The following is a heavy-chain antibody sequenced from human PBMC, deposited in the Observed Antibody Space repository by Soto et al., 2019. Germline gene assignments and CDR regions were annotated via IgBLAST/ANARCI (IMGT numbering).Heavy chain of an antibody. Sequence: SETLSLTCTVAGGSISSYCWSWIRQPPGKGLEWIGYIYYSGSTNYNPSLKSRVTISVDTSKNQFSLKLSSVTAADTAVYYCALGGYDRFDYWGQGTLVTVSS. CDR2: IYYSGST. CDR3: ALGGYDRFDY. J-gene: IGHJ4*02. V-gene: IGHV4-59*01. CDR1: GGSISSYC. D-gene: IGHD5-12*01.